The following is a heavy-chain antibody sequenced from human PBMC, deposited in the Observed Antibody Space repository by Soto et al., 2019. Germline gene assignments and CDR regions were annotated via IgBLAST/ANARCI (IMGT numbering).Heavy chain of an antibody. CDR2: IIPIFGTA. CDR1: GGTFSSYA. Sequence: QVQLVQSGAEVKKPGSSVKVSCKASGGTFSSYAISWVRQAPGQGLEWMGGIIPIFGTANYAQKFQGRVTMTGDETTSRANMETSSLRSEDTDVYYWARLKARNCSGGSCEQDNWFDPWGQGTLVTVSS. D-gene: IGHD2-15*01. CDR3: ARLKARNCSGGSCEQDNWFDP. J-gene: IGHJ5*02. V-gene: IGHV1-69*01.